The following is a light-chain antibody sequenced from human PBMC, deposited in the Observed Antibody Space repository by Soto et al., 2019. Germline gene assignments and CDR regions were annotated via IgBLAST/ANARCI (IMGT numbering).Light chain of an antibody. J-gene: IGKJ4*01. CDR2: AAS. CDR3: QQFSSYPLT. CDR1: QSVSSSF. Sequence: EIVLTQSPGTLSLSPGERATLSCRASQSVSSSFLAWYQHKPGQAPRLLIYAASSRATGIPDRFSGGGSGTDFTLTISRLEPEDFAVYYCQQFSSYPLTFGGGTKVDI. V-gene: IGKV3-20*01.